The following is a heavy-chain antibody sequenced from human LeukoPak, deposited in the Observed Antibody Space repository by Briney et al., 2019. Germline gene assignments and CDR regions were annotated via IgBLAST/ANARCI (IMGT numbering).Heavy chain of an antibody. CDR2: ISSSGTRT. CDR1: GFIFSNYG. V-gene: IGHV3-23*01. CDR3: AKSGGGGYYHPH. D-gene: IGHD6-19*01. J-gene: IGHJ4*02. Sequence: GSLRLSCAASGFIFSNYGMTWVRQAPGKGLEWVSTISSSGTRTYYADSVKGRFTISRDNSKNTDLQMNSLRVEDTAVYYCAKSGGGGYYHPHWGLGTLVTVSS.